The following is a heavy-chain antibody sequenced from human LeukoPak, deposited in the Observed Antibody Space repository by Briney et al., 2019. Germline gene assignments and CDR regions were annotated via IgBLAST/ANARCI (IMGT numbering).Heavy chain of an antibody. CDR3: ARDGYYFYYFDY. D-gene: IGHD3-3*01. CDR1: GGSFSGYY. V-gene: IGHV4-34*01. Sequence: SETLSLTCAVYGGSFSGYYWSWIRQPPGKGLEWIGEINHSGSTNYNPSLKSRVTISVDTSKNQFSLKLSSVTAADTAVYYCARDGYYFYYFDYWGQGTLVTVSS. CDR2: INHSGST. J-gene: IGHJ4*02.